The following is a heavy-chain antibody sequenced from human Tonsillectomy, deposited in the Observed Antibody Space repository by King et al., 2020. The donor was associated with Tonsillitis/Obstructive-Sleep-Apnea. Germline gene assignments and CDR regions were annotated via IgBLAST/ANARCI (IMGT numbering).Heavy chain of an antibody. V-gene: IGHV3-49*05. CDR2: IRSKTYGGAT. CDR3: TRAGITMVQGVIIPSYNWFDP. D-gene: IGHD3-10*01. CDR1: GFTFGDYA. J-gene: IGHJ5*02. Sequence: VQLVESGGGLVKPGRSLRLSCTASGFTFGDYAMSWFRQAPGKGLEWVGFIRSKTYGGATEYAASVKGRFPISRDDSKSIAYLQINSLKTEDTAVYYCTRAGITMVQGVIIPSYNWFDPWGQGTLVTVSS.